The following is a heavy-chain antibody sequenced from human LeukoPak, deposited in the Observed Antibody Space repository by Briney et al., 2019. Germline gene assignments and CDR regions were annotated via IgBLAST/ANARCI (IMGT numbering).Heavy chain of an antibody. D-gene: IGHD3-22*01. CDR1: GGTFSSYA. V-gene: IGHV1-69*04. Sequence: SVKVSCKASGGTFSSYAISWVRQAPGQGLEWMGRIIPILGIANYAQKFQGRVTITADKSTSTAYMELSSLRSEDTAVYYCARFPHYYDSSGPGDYWGQGTLVTVSS. CDR2: IIPILGIA. J-gene: IGHJ4*02. CDR3: ARFPHYYDSSGPGDY.